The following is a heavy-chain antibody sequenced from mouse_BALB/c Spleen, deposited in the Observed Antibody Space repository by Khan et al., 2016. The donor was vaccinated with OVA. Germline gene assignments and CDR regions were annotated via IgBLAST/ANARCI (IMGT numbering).Heavy chain of an antibody. Sequence: EVELVESGGGLVKPGGSLKLSCAASGFTFSNYAMSWVHQTPEKRLEWVATISSGGSYTYYPDSVQGRFTISRDNAKNPLYLQMSSLRSEDTAIYYCARELFATVVATTFAYWGQGTLVTVSA. J-gene: IGHJ3*01. CDR1: GFTFSNYA. D-gene: IGHD1-1*01. CDR3: ARELFATVVATTFAY. V-gene: IGHV5-9-3*01. CDR2: ISSGGSYT.